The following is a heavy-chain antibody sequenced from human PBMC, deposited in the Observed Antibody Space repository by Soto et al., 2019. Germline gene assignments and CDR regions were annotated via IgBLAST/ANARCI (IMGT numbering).Heavy chain of an antibody. J-gene: IGHJ4*02. D-gene: IGHD3-22*01. V-gene: IGHV1-58*01. Sequence: SVKVSCKASGFTFTSSSVQWVRQARGQRLEWIGWITVGSGNTNYAQKFQERVSITRDMSTSTAYMELSNLRSEDTAVYYCAAGDSSGYYGGWGQGTQVTVSS. CDR2: ITVGSGNT. CDR3: AAGDSSGYYGG. CDR1: GFTFTSSS.